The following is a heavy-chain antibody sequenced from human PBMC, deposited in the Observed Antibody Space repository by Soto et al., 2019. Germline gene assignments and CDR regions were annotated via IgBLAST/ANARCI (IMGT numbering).Heavy chain of an antibody. J-gene: IGHJ4*02. CDR1: GFSLNTSGVG. Sequence: QITLKESGPTLVKPTQTLTLTCTFSGFSLNTSGVGVGWIRQPPGKALEWLALIYWDDDKRYSPSLKSRLTITKDTSKNQVVLTMTNMDPVDTATYYCAHSRKVAGTSSLWVRRPPGTYYFDYWGQGTLVTVSS. CDR2: IYWDDDK. D-gene: IGHD6-19*01. V-gene: IGHV2-5*02. CDR3: AHSRKVAGTSSLWVRRPPGTYYFDY.